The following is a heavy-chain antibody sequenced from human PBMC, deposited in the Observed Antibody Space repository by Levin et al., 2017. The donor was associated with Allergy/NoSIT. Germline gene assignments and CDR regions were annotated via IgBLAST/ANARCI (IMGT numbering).Heavy chain of an antibody. CDR2: INPNSGGT. V-gene: IGHV1-2*02. J-gene: IGHJ3*02. CDR3: ARVLRYFDWLLFWGAFDI. Sequence: ASVKVSCKASGYTFTGYYMHWVRQAPGQGLEWMGWINPNSGGTNYAQKFQGRVTMTRDTSISTAYMELSRLRSDDTAVYYCARVLRYFDWLLFWGAFDIWGQGTMVTVSS. CDR1: GYTFTGYY. D-gene: IGHD3-9*01.